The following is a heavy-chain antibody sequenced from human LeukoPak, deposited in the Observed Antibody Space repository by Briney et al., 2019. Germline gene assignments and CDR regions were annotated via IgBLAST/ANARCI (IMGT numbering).Heavy chain of an antibody. CDR2: ISGRTGGL. V-gene: IGHV3-23*01. CDR1: GFTFNTNA. Sequence: GGSLRLSCAASGFTFNTNAMTWVRQAPGKGLEWVSAISGRTGGLYYADSVKGRFTTSRDNGKNTLYLQMNSLKAEDTAVYYCASYLTSIPSGMDVWGQGATVTVSS. J-gene: IGHJ6*02. D-gene: IGHD1-26*01. CDR3: ASYLTSIPSGMDV.